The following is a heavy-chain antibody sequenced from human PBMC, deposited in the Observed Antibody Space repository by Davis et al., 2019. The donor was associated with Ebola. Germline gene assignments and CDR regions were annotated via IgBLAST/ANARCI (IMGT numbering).Heavy chain of an antibody. V-gene: IGHV4-34*01. CDR3: ARSPIYYYYGMDV. J-gene: IGHJ6*02. CDR2: INHSGST. CDR1: GGSFSGYY. Sequence: LKLSCAVYGGSFSGYYWSWIRQPPGKGLEWVGEINHSGSTNYNPSLKSRVTISVDTSKNQFSLKQSSVTAADTAVYYCARSPIYYYYGMDVWGQGTTVTVSS.